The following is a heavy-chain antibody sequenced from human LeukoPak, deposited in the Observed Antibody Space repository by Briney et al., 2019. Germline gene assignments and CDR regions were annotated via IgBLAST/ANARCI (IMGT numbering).Heavy chain of an antibody. CDR2: IDPSDSYT. V-gene: IGHV5-10-1*01. J-gene: IGHJ4*02. CDR3: ARREVAGATAFDY. Sequence: GESLKISCKGSGYSFTSYWINWVRQMPGKGLEWMGTIDPSDSYTNYSPAFQGHVTMSSVKSISTAYLQWSSLKASDTAVYYCARREVAGATAFDYWDQGTLVTDSS. D-gene: IGHD2-15*01. CDR1: GYSFTSYW.